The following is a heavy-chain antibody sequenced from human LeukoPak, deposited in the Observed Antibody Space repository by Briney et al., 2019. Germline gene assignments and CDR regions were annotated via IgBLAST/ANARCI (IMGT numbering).Heavy chain of an antibody. Sequence: ASVKASCKVSGYTLTELSMHWVRQAPGKGLEWMGGFDPEDGETIYAQKFQGRVTMTEDTSTDTAYMELSSLRSEDTAVYYCARESEYSSSWYGTFDYWGQGTLVTVPS. CDR3: ARESEYSSSWYGTFDY. V-gene: IGHV1-24*01. CDR2: FDPEDGET. J-gene: IGHJ4*02. D-gene: IGHD6-13*01. CDR1: GYTLTELS.